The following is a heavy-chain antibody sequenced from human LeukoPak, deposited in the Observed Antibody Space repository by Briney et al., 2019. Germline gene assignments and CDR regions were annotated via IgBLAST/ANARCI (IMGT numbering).Heavy chain of an antibody. CDR3: ARDQEAFGY. CDR1: GYSFTSNY. J-gene: IGHJ4*02. Sequence: ASVKVSCKASGYSFTSNYIHWVRQAPGQGLEWMGMIYPRDGSTSYAQKFQGRVTVTRDTSTSTVHMELSGLRSEDTAVYYCARDQEAFGYWGQGTQVTVSS. CDR2: IYPRDGST. V-gene: IGHV1-46*01.